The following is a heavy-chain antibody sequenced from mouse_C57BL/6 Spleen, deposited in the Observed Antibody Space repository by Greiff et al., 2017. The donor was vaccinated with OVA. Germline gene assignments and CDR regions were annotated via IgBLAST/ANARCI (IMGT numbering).Heavy chain of an antibody. J-gene: IGHJ2*01. Sequence: VQLQQPGAELVKPGASVKMSCKASGYTFTSYWITWVKQRPGQGLEWIGDIYPGSGSTNYNEKFKSKATLTVDTSSSTAYMQLSSLTSEDSAVYYCARCYDGYFHFDYWGQGTTLTVSS. CDR2: IYPGSGST. CDR3: ARCYDGYFHFDY. D-gene: IGHD2-3*01. CDR1: GYTFTSYW. V-gene: IGHV1-55*01.